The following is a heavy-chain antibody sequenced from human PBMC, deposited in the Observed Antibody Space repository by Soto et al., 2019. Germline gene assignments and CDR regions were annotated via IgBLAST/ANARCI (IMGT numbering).Heavy chain of an antibody. V-gene: IGHV3-23*01. CDR3: APHVSCSGGSCRYDAFAI. CDR1: GFTISSHA. Sequence: EVQVLESGGGLVQPGGSLRLSCEGSGFTISSHAMTWIRQAPGKGPEWVSTMPANGDTFYADSVKGRFAMSRDTSENTFYLQMNSRGAEDTAAYYCAPHVSCSGGSCRYDAFAIRGQGTMVTVSS. D-gene: IGHD2-15*01. CDR2: MPANGDT. J-gene: IGHJ3*02.